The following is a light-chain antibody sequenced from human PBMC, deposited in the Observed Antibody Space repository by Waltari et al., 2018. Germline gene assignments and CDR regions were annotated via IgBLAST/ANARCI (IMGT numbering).Light chain of an antibody. CDR1: SSDVGFYNY. J-gene: IGLJ3*02. CDR3: NPYAGSSFWV. Sequence: QSALTQPASVSGSPGQSITISCTGTSSDVGFYNYVSWYQQYPGKAPKLIIYDVFQRPCSDSKRFSDSQSGNTASLTIYGLQTEDEGDYYCNPYAGSSFWVLCGGTKLTLL. CDR2: DVF. V-gene: IGLV2-14*03.